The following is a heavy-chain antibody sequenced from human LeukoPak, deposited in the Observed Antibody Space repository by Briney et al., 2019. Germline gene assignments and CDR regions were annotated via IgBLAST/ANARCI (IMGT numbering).Heavy chain of an antibody. CDR2: INHSGST. CDR3: ARGSAGYCSSTSCYRPFDP. CDR1: GGSFSGYY. V-gene: IGHV4-34*01. Sequence: SETLSLTCAVYGGSFSGYYWSWIRQPPGKGLEWIGEINHSGSTNYNPSLKSRVTISVDTSKNQFSLKLSSVTAADTAVYYCARGSAGYCSSTSCYRPFDPWGQGTLVTVSS. D-gene: IGHD2-2*01. J-gene: IGHJ5*02.